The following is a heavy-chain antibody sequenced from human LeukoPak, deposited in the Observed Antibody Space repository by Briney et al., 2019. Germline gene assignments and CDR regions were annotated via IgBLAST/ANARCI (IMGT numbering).Heavy chain of an antibody. CDR1: GFIFSSYA. J-gene: IGHJ4*02. Sequence: GGSLRLSCAASGFIFSSYAMHWVRQAPGKGLEWVAVISYDGSNKYYADSVKGRFTISRDNSKNTLYLQMNSLRAEDTAVYYCARDRGITMIVVARYYFDYWGQGTLVTVSS. CDR2: ISYDGSNK. V-gene: IGHV3-30-3*01. CDR3: ARDRGITMIVVARYYFDY. D-gene: IGHD3-22*01.